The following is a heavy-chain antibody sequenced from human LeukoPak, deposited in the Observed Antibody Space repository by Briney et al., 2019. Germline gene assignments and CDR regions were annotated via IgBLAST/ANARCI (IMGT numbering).Heavy chain of an antibody. CDR3: ARAEYSSSFSDY. Sequence: GGSLRLSCAASGFSFSSYEMNWVRQAPGKGLEWVSYIGSSGSTVYYADSVKGRFTISRDNAKNSLYLQMNSLRAEDTAVYYCARAEYSSSFSDYWGQGTLVTVSS. CDR1: GFSFSSYE. CDR2: IGSSGSTV. J-gene: IGHJ4*02. V-gene: IGHV3-48*03. D-gene: IGHD6-13*01.